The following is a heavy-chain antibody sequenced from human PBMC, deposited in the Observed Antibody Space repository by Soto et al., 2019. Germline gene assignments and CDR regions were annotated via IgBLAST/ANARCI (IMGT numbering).Heavy chain of an antibody. Sequence: QVQLQQWGAGLLKPSETLSLTCAVYGGSFSGYYWSWIRQPPGKGLEWIGEINHSGSTNYNPSLKSRVTISVDTSNNQFSLKLSSVTAADTAVYYCARYDFWSGYPTFEYWGQGTLVTVSS. CDR1: GGSFSGYY. D-gene: IGHD3-3*01. J-gene: IGHJ4*02. CDR2: INHSGST. V-gene: IGHV4-34*01. CDR3: ARYDFWSGYPTFEY.